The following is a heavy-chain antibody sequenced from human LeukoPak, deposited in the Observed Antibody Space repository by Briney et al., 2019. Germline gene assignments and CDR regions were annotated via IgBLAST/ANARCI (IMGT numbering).Heavy chain of an antibody. J-gene: IGHJ4*02. CDR3: ARGPKEHYYDSSGYYDFDY. D-gene: IGHD3-22*01. Sequence: KTSETLSLTCAVYGGSFSGYYWSWIRQPPGKGLEWIGEINHSGSTNYNPSLKSRVTISVDTSKNQFSLKLSSVTAADTAVYYCARGPKEHYYDSSGYYDFDYWGQGTLVTVSS. CDR2: INHSGST. V-gene: IGHV4-34*01. CDR1: GGSFSGYY.